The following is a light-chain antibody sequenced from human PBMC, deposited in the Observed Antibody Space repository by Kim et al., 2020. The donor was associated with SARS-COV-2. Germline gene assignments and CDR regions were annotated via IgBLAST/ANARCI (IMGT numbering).Light chain of an antibody. CDR1: QTTDSW. CDR2: KAS. CDR3: QQYKTPPLT. Sequence: ASVGDRVTITCRASQTTDSWLAWQQQKPGKAPKVLIYKASSLESGVPSRFSGSGSGTEFTLTISSLQPDDFATYYCQQYKTPPLTFGGGTKVDIK. V-gene: IGKV1-5*03. J-gene: IGKJ4*01.